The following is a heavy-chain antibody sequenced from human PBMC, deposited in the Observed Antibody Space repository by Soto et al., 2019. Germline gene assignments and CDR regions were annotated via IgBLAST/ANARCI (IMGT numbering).Heavy chain of an antibody. CDR2: INHSGST. CDR3: ARRRLRYFDWLPQGMDV. J-gene: IGHJ6*02. Sequence: TLSLTCAVYGGSFSGYYWSWIRQPPGKGLEWIGEINHSGSTNYNPSLKSRVTISVDTPKNQFSLKLSSVTAADTAVYYCARRRLRYFDWLPQGMDVWGQGTTVTVSS. CDR1: GGSFSGYY. D-gene: IGHD3-9*01. V-gene: IGHV4-34*01.